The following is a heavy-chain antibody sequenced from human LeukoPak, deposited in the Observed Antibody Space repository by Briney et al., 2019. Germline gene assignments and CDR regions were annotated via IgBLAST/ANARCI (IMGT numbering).Heavy chain of an antibody. Sequence: GGSLRLSCAASGFTFSSYGMHWVRQAPGKGLEWVAVISYDGSNKYYADSVKGRFTISRDNSKNTLYLEMNSLRAEDTAVYYCAKRYSISSSFDYWGQGTLVTVSS. D-gene: IGHD6-6*01. CDR2: ISYDGSNK. CDR3: AKRYSISSSFDY. V-gene: IGHV3-30*18. CDR1: GFTFSSYG. J-gene: IGHJ4*02.